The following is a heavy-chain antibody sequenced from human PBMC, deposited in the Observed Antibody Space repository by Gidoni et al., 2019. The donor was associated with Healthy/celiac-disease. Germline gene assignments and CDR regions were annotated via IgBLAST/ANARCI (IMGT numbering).Heavy chain of an antibody. CDR2: IRSKANSYAT. CDR3: TRRLWYYYDSSGYYDDY. CDR1: GFPFSGSA. Sequence: EVQLVESGGGLVQPGGSLKLSCAASGFPFSGSAMHWVRQASGKGLEWVGRIRSKANSYATAYAASVKGRFTISRDDSKNTAYLQMNSLKTEDTAVYYCTRRLWYYYDSSGYYDDYWGQGTLVTVSS. V-gene: IGHV3-73*01. J-gene: IGHJ4*02. D-gene: IGHD3-22*01.